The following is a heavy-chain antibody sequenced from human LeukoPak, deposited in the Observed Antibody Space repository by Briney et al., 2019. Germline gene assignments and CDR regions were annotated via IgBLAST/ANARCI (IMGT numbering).Heavy chain of an antibody. D-gene: IGHD3-22*01. J-gene: IGHJ3*02. V-gene: IGHV1-69*05. CDR1: GGTFSSYA. Sequence: ASVKVSCKASGGTFSSYAISWVRQPPGQGLEWMGGIIPIFGTANYAQKLQGRVTMTTDTSTSTTYMELRSLGSDDTAVYYCARDPYDTDAFDIWGQGTMVTVSS. CDR3: ARDPYDTDAFDI. CDR2: IIPIFGTA.